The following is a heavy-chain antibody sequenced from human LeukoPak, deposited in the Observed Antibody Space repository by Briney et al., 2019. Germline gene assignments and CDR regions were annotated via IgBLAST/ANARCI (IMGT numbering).Heavy chain of an antibody. D-gene: IGHD3-10*01. CDR3: ARESGGFDP. V-gene: IGHV3-48*03. CDR2: IDSSASTI. Sequence: GGSLRLSCAASGFTFSSYEMNWVRQAPGKGLEWVSYIDSSASTIYCADSVKGRFTISRDNAKNSLFLQMNSLRADDTAVYYCARESGGFDPWGQGTLVTVSS. J-gene: IGHJ5*02. CDR1: GFTFSSYE.